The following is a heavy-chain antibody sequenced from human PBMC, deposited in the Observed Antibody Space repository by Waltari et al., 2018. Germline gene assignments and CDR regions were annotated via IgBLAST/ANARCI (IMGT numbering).Heavy chain of an antibody. J-gene: IGHJ3*01. CDR3: AKNGLASIYDAYDF. Sequence: EVQLVESGGGLVQSGGSLGPLCAAAGYSVDGSSMAWVRLRPGQGLEWLSSISASGGSTYYADFVEGRFIVSRDNSNSTLYLQLNSLRVEDTALYFCAKNGLASIYDAYDFWGQGTVVTVSS. CDR1: GYSVDGSS. V-gene: IGHV3-23*04. CDR2: ISASGGST. D-gene: IGHD3-9*01.